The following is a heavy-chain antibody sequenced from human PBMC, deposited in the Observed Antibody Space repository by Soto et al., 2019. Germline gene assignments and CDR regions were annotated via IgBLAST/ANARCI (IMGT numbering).Heavy chain of an antibody. V-gene: IGHV3-21*06. CDR2: ISSTTNYI. J-gene: IGHJ4*02. Sequence: GGSLRLSCAASGFTFTRYSMNWVRQAPGKGLEWVSSISSTTNYIYYGDSMKGRFTISRDNAKNSLYLEVNSLRAEDTAVYYCARESEDLTSNFDYWGQGXLVTVYS. CDR1: GFTFTRYS. CDR3: ARESEDLTSNFDY.